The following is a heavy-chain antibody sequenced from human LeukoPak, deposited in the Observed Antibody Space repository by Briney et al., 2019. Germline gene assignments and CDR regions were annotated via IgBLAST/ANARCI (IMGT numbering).Heavy chain of an antibody. V-gene: IGHV3-7*03. J-gene: IGHJ3*02. CDR2: IKEDGSEK. D-gene: IGHD3-10*01. CDR3: ARDWVAGVPYDAFDI. CDR1: GFTLSSYW. Sequence: GGSLRLSCAASGFTLSSYWMSWVRQAPGKGLEWVANIKEDGSEKYYVDSVKGRFTISRDNAKNSLYLHMNSLTAEDTAMYYCARDWVAGVPYDAFDIWGQGTMVSVSS.